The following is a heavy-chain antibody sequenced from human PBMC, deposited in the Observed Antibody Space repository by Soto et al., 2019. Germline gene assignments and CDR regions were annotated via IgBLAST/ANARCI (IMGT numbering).Heavy chain of an antibody. J-gene: IGHJ4*02. D-gene: IGHD5-12*01. CDR3: ARDYQPNIVATWSFDI. V-gene: IGHV1-2*04. Sequence: ASVKVSCKASGYTFTDFYIHWVRQAPGQGLEWMGWTNPNTGGTYYAQKFQGWVTMTRDASINTAYMELSRLKSDDTAVYYCARDYQPNIVATWSFDIWGQGTLVTVSS. CDR2: TNPNTGGT. CDR1: GYTFTDFY.